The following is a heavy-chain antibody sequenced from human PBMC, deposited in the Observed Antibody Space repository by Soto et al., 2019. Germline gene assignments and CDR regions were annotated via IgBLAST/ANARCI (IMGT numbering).Heavy chain of an antibody. Sequence: SETLSLTCTVSGGSIISYYWSWIRQPPWKGLEWIGYIYYSGSTNYNPSLKSRVTISVDTSKNQFSLKLSSVTAADTAVYYCARHTSGYDGLDYWGQGTLVTVSS. V-gene: IGHV4-59*08. D-gene: IGHD5-12*01. J-gene: IGHJ4*02. CDR1: GGSIISYY. CDR2: IYYSGST. CDR3: ARHTSGYDGLDY.